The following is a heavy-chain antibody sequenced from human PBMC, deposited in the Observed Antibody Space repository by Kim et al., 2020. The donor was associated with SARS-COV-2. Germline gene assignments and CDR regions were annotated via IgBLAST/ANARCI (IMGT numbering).Heavy chain of an antibody. CDR2: INPNSGNT. Sequence: ASVKVSCKASGYTFTSYDINWVRQATGQGLEWMGWINPNSGNTGYAQKFQGRVTMTRNTSISTAYMELSSLRSEDTAVYYCARTSSGRKAYYYYGMDVWGQGTTVTVSS. CDR1: GYTFTSYD. D-gene: IGHD6-19*01. V-gene: IGHV1-8*01. J-gene: IGHJ6*02. CDR3: ARTSSGRKAYYYYGMDV.